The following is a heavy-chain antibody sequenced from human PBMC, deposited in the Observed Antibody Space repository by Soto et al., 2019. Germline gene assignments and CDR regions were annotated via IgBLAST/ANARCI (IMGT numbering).Heavy chain of an antibody. V-gene: IGHV4-31*03. CDR2: IYYSGST. CDR3: ARVQGESSWYGEVLDY. CDR1: GGSISSGGYY. J-gene: IGHJ4*02. Sequence: SETLSLTCTVSGGSISSGGYYWSWIRQHPGKGLEWIGYIYYSGSTYYNPSLKSRVTISVDTSKNQFSLKLSSVTAADTAVYYCARVQGESSWYGEVLDYWGQGTLVTVSS. D-gene: IGHD6-13*01.